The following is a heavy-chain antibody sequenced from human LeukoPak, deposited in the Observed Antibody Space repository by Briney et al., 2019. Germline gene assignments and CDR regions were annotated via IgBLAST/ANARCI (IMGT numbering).Heavy chain of an antibody. CDR3: ATVLRFFFCSFDP. CDR1: GYTLTELS. V-gene: IGHV1-24*01. CDR2: FDPEDGET. D-gene: IGHD3-3*01. J-gene: IGHJ5*02. Sequence: ASVKVSCKVSGYTLTELSMHWVRQAPGKGLEWMGGFDPEDGETIHAQKFQGRVTMTEDTSTDTAYMELSSLRSEDTAVYYCATVLRFFFCSFDPWGQGTLVTVSS.